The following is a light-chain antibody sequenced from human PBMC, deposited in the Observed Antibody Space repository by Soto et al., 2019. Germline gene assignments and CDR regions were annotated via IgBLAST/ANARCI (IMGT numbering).Light chain of an antibody. CDR2: GPS. CDR3: QQYNNWPPRP. J-gene: IGKJ4*01. V-gene: IGKV3-15*01. Sequence: EIVMTQSPATLSVSPGERATLSCRASQSVSSNLAWYQQKPGQAPRLLIYGPSTRATGIPARFSGSGSGTEFTLTISSLQSADFAVYYCQQYNNWPPRPFGGGTKV. CDR1: QSVSSN.